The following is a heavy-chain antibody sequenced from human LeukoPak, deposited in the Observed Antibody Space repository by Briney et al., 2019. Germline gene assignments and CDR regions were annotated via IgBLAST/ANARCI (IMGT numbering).Heavy chain of an antibody. Sequence: GGSLRLSCAASGFAFSNSWMSWVRQAPGKGLEWVANINHEGGDIHYVDSVKGPFTISRDNAKDSLYLQMNSLRAEDTAVYYCATYINWVAGDVWGQGTTVTVSS. J-gene: IGHJ6*02. CDR3: ATYINWVAGDV. CDR1: GFAFSNSW. CDR2: INHEGGDI. D-gene: IGHD1-1*01. V-gene: IGHV3-7*01.